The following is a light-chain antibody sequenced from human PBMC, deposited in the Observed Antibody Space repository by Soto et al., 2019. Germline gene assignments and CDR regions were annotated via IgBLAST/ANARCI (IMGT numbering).Light chain of an antibody. CDR3: HLYGSSPPRT. J-gene: IGKJ2*01. CDR2: GAS. CDR1: QSVSSSY. V-gene: IGKV3-20*01. Sequence: EIVLTQSPGTLSLSPGERATLSCRASQSVSSSYLAWYQQTPCQAPRLLIYGASSRATGIPDRFSGSGSGTDFTLTISRLEPEDFAVYYCHLYGSSPPRTFGQGTELEI.